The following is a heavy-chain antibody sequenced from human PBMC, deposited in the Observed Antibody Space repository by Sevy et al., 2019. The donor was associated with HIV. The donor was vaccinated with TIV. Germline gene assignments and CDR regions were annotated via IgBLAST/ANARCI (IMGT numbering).Heavy chain of an antibody. J-gene: IGHJ5*01. CDR2: INQDGSEK. CDR3: VRYRSSSWFDS. CDR1: GFTFSSYW. D-gene: IGHD6-13*01. Sequence: GGSLRLSCAVSGFTFSSYWMSWVRQAPGKGLEWVANINQDGSEKYYVDSVKGRFTISRDSAKNSVYVQMNSLRDEDTGVYYCVRYRSSSWFDSWGQGTLVTVSS. V-gene: IGHV3-7*01.